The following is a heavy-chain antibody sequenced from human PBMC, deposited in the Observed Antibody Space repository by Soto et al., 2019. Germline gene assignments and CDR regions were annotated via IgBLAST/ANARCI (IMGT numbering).Heavy chain of an antibody. Sequence: PLETLSLTCTVSGGSISSGDYYWSWIRQPPGKGLEWIGYTYYSGSTYYNPSLKSRVTISVDTSKNQFSLKLSSVTAADTAVYYCARDGGRSYYYYGMDVWGQGTTVTVSS. J-gene: IGHJ6*02. V-gene: IGHV4-30-4*01. CDR2: TYYSGST. CDR1: GGSISSGDYY. CDR3: ARDGGRSYYYYGMDV. D-gene: IGHD3-16*01.